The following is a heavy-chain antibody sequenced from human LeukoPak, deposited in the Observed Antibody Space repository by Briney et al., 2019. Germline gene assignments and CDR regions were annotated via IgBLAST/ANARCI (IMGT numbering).Heavy chain of an antibody. CDR2: INPNSGGT. D-gene: IGHD3-22*01. V-gene: IGHV1-2*04. Sequence: ASVKVSCKVSGYTLTELSMHWVRQAPGQGLEWMGWINPNSGGTNYAQKFQGWVTMTRDTSISTAYMELSRLRSDDTAVYYCARSDVAYDSSGYSIDYWGQGTLVTVSS. J-gene: IGHJ4*02. CDR3: ARSDVAYDSSGYSIDY. CDR1: GYTLTELS.